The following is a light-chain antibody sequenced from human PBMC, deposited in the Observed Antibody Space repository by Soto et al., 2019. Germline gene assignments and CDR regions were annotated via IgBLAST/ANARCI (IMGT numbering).Light chain of an antibody. J-gene: IGKJ5*01. CDR3: QQSYMDPIT. V-gene: IGKV1-39*01. Sequence: DIQMTQSPSSLSASVGHRVTITCRASQSISTYLNWYQKKPGKAPNLMIYDASRLQSGVPSRFNGSGGGTDFTLSISSVQPEDFATYFCQQSYMDPITFGQGTRLEIK. CDR2: DAS. CDR1: QSISTY.